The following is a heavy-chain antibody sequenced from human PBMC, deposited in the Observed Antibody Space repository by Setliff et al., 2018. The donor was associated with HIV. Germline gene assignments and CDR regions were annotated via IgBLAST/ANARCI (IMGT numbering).Heavy chain of an antibody. D-gene: IGHD6-13*01. CDR1: GYTFTSYG. J-gene: IGHJ4*02. CDR3: ARGYSSSWYNY. CDR2: ISAYNGHT. Sequence: ASVMVSCKASGYTFTSYGISWVRQAPGLGLEWMGWISAYNGHTNYAQKLHGRVTMTTGTSTSTAYMELRSLRSDDTAVYYCARGYSSSWYNYWGQGTLVTVSS. V-gene: IGHV1-18*01.